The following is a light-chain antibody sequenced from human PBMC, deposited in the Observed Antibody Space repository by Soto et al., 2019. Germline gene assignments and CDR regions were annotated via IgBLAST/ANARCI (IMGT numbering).Light chain of an antibody. V-gene: IGLV2-14*02. CDR3: SSFADSSVRDYV. Sequence: QSALTQPASVSGSPGQSITISCTGTSSDVGSYNLVSWYQQHPGKAPKLMIYEGSKRPTGVSNRFSGSKSANTASLTISGLQADDEADYYCSSFADSSVRDYVFGGGTKLTVL. CDR2: EGS. CDR1: SSDVGSYNL. J-gene: IGLJ2*01.